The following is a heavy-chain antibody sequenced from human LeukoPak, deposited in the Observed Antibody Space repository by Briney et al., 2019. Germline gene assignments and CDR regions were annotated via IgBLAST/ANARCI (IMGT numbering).Heavy chain of an antibody. D-gene: IGHD1-7*01. CDR2: TSDRGDYT. CDR1: GFTFTSYS. CDR3: ARKAQYNGHYPLDY. J-gene: IGHJ4*02. V-gene: IGHV3-23*01. Sequence: PGGSLRLSCAASGFTFTSYSMSWVRQAPGKGLEWVSDTSDRGDYTYYADSVRGRFTISRDSSKNTLFLQMNSLRAEDTALCSCARKAQYNGHYPLDYWGRGTLVTVSS.